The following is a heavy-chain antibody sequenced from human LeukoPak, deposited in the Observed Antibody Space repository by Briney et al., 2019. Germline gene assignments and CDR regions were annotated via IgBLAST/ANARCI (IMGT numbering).Heavy chain of an antibody. D-gene: IGHD3-16*01. Sequence: RLTPGKGLEWVAVIWYDGSNKYYADSVKGRFTISRDNSKNTLYLQMNSLRAEDTAVYYCARDGVLSSIDYWGQGTLVTVSS. V-gene: IGHV3-33*01. CDR3: ARDGVLSSIDY. J-gene: IGHJ4*02. CDR2: IWYDGSNK.